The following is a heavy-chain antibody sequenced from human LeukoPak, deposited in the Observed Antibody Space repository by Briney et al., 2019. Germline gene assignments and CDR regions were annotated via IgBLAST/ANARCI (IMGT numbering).Heavy chain of an antibody. CDR1: GFTFSSYI. J-gene: IGHJ4*02. Sequence: LRLSHAASGFTFSSYIMKWVRQAPAKALEGVSYMSSSSSKIYYAESVKGRFHISRDNAKNSLYLQMNSLRDEDTGVYYCARDLAYSGSYSGGYWGEGPLVTVS. D-gene: IGHD1-26*01. V-gene: IGHV3-48*02. CDR2: MSSSSSKI. CDR3: ARDLAYSGSYSGGY.